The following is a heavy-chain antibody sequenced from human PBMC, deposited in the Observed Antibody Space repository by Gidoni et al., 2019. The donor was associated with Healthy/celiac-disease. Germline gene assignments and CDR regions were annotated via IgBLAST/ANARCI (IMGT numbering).Heavy chain of an antibody. V-gene: IGHV1-24*01. CDR1: GYTLTELS. CDR2: FDPEDGET. CDR3: ATRGYSTRSFDY. J-gene: IGHJ4*02. D-gene: IGHD3-22*01. Sequence: QVQLVQSGAEVKKPGAAVKVSCKASGYTLTELSMHWVRQAPGKGLEWMGGFDPEDGETIYAQKFQGRVTMTEDTSTDTAYMELSSLRSEDTAVYYCATRGYSTRSFDYWGQGTLVTVSS.